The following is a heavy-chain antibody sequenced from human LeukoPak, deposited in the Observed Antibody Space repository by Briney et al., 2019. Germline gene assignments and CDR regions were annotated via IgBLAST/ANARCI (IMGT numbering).Heavy chain of an antibody. D-gene: IGHD2-21*01. CDR3: ARASYSYGLDV. CDR1: GGSFSGYY. CDR2: INHSGST. Sequence: SETLSLTCAVYGGSFSGYYWSWIRQPPGKGLEWIGEINHSGSTNYNPSLKSRVTISVDTSKNQFSLMLTFVTAADTAVYSCARASYSYGLDVWGQGTTVTVSS. J-gene: IGHJ6*02. V-gene: IGHV4-34*01.